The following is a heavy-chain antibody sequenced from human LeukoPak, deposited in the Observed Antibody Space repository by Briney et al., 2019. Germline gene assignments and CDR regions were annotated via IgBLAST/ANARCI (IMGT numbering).Heavy chain of an antibody. Sequence: GASVKVSCKASGYTFTSYYIHWVRQAPGQGLEWMGWINPHSGGTNYAQKFQGRVTMTRDTSISTAYMELSRLRSDDTAVYYCARDVGEYCSSFNCYASNYWGQGTLVTVSS. V-gene: IGHV1-2*02. CDR2: INPHSGGT. CDR3: ARDVGEYCSSFNCYASNY. CDR1: GYTFTSYY. D-gene: IGHD2-2*01. J-gene: IGHJ4*02.